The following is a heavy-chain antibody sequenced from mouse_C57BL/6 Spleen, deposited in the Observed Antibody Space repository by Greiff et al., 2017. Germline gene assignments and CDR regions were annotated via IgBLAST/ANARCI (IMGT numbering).Heavy chain of an antibody. CDR1: GYSITSGYY. CDR3: AGLESTVVAPYFDV. J-gene: IGHJ1*03. D-gene: IGHD1-1*01. CDR2: ISYDGSN. Sequence: EVKLQESGPGLVKPSQSLSLSCSVTGYSITSGYYRNWIRQSPGNKLEWMGYISYDGSNNYNPSLKNRISITRDTSKNQLFLKLNSVNTEDTATYYCAGLESTVVAPYFDVWGTGTTVTVSS. V-gene: IGHV3-6*01.